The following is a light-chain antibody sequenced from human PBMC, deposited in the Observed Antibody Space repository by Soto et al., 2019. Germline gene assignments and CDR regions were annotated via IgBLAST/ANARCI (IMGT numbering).Light chain of an antibody. V-gene: IGKV3-15*01. Sequence: EIIMTQSPATLSVSPGERATLSCRASQSISGDLAWYQQKPGQAPRLLIYGASTRATGIPARFSASGSGTEFALTISSLQSEDFAAYYCQQCNNWPRTFGQGTKVDIK. CDR3: QQCNNWPRT. CDR1: QSISGD. J-gene: IGKJ1*01. CDR2: GAS.